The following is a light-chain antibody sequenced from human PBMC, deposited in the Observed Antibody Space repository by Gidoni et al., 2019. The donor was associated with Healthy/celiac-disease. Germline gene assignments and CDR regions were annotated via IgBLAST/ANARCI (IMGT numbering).Light chain of an antibody. J-gene: IGKJ5*01. CDR2: DAS. CDR3: QQRSNWPPIT. CDR1: QSVSSY. V-gene: IGKV3-11*01. Sequence: EIVLSQSPATLSLSPGERDTLTCRASQSVSSYLAWYQQKPGQAHRLLIYDASNRATGIPVRLSGSGSGTDFTLTISSLEPEDFAVYYCQQRSNWPPITFGQGTRLEIK.